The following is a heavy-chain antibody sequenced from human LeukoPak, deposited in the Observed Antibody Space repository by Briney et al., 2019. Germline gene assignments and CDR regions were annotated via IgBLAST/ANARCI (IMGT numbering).Heavy chain of an antibody. V-gene: IGHV3-48*01. CDR2: ISSSSSTI. CDR3: ARGIGQLPSGADAFDI. CDR1: GFTFSSYS. D-gene: IGHD2-2*01. Sequence: PGGSLRLSCAASGFTFSSYSMNWVRQAPGKGLEWVSYISSSSSTIYYADSVKGRFTISRDNAKNSLYLQMNSLRAEDTAVYYCARGIGQLPSGADAFDIWGQGTMVTVSS. J-gene: IGHJ3*02.